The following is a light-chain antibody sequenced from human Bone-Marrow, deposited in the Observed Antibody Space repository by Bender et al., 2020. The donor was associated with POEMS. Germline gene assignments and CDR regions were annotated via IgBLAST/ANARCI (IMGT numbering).Light chain of an antibody. CDR3: CSYADNSVWV. Sequence: QSALTQHASVSGSPGQSITISCTGTSSDVGSYNLVSWYQQHPGKAPKLMIYAVTKRPSGVSNRFSGSKSDNTASLTISGLQAEDEADFYCCSYADNSVWVFGGGTKLTVL. CDR1: SSDVGSYNL. J-gene: IGLJ3*02. V-gene: IGLV2-23*02. CDR2: AVT.